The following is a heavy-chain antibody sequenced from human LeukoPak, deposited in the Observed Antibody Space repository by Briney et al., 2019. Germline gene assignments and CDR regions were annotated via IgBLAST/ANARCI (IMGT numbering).Heavy chain of an antibody. CDR1: GFTFSSYS. D-gene: IGHD3-3*01. Sequence: PGGSLRLSCAASGFTFSSYSMNWVRQAPGKGLEWVSSISSSSSYIYYADSVKGRFTISRDNAKNSLYLQMNSLRAEDTAVYYCAKILGGYVPPPAFDPWGQGTLVTVSS. J-gene: IGHJ5*02. CDR2: ISSSSSYI. V-gene: IGHV3-21*01. CDR3: AKILGGYVPPPAFDP.